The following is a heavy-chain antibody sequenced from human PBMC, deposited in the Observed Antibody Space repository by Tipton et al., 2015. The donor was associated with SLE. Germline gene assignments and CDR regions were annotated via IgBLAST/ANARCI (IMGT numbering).Heavy chain of an antibody. V-gene: IGHV4-39*07. J-gene: IGHJ6*03. CDR3: ARGGPSWGYYYYMDV. Sequence: TLSLTCTFSGDSFISSGFFWGWIRQAPGKELEWIGSISSGGSTSYNPSLNSRLTISLDTSKNQFSLKLSSVTAADTAVYYCARGGPSWGYYYYMDVWGKGTTVTVSS. CDR1: GDSFISSGFF. CDR2: ISSGGST. D-gene: IGHD3-16*01.